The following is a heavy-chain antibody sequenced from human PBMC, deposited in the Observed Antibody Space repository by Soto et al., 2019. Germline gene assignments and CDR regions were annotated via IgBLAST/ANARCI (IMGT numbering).Heavy chain of an antibody. CDR3: ARGVVSTGYFDY. J-gene: IGHJ4*02. D-gene: IGHD5-12*01. V-gene: IGHV3-72*01. CDR1: GFTFSDQY. Sequence: EVQLAESGGGLVQPGGSLRLSCAASGFTFSDQYMDWVRQAPGKGLEWVGRSRDKVHSHTTEYAASVKGRFTISRGDSENSLYLQMNSLKTEDTAVYYCARGVVSTGYFDYWGQGTLVTVSS. CDR2: SRDKVHSHTT.